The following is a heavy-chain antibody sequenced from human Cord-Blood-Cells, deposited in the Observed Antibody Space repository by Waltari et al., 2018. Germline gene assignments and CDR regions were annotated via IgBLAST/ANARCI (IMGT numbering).Heavy chain of an antibody. J-gene: IGHJ4*02. Sequence: QLQLQESGPGLGKPSETRSLPCTVSGGSISTRSSHWGWARQPPAKGREWIGRIYYRGSTYYNPSLKSRVTISVDTSKNQFSLKLSSVTAADTAVYYCARLGLELTGPFDYWGQGTLVTVSS. CDR1: GGSISTRSSH. V-gene: IGHV4-39*01. CDR2: IYYRGST. CDR3: ARLGLELTGPFDY. D-gene: IGHD7-27*01.